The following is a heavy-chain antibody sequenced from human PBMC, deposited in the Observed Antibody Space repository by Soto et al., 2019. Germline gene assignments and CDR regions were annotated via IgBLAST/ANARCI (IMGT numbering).Heavy chain of an antibody. CDR3: AKGTVAGTYYYCAVDV. Sequence: QVRLVESGGGVVKPGGSLRLSCAVSGFIFSSHTMHWVRQAPGKGLEWVALVSFDGDKQYYAHSVGGRFTISRDFSKNTLYLEMDSLRTDDTAVYICAKGTVAGTYYYCAVDVWGNGTTVTVSS. CDR2: VSFDGDKQ. CDR1: GFIFSSHT. J-gene: IGHJ6*04. V-gene: IGHV3-30-3*01. D-gene: IGHD6-19*01.